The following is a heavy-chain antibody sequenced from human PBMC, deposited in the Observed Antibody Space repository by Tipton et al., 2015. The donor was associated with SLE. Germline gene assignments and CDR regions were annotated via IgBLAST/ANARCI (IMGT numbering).Heavy chain of an antibody. V-gene: IGHV3-53*05. J-gene: IGHJ4*02. CDR3: AISLYSSPDY. CDR1: AFSVSAYH. D-gene: IGHD6-13*01. CDR2: SYIGGGGT. Sequence: SLRLSCAASAFSVSAYHMTWVRQAPGKGLEWVAVSYIGGGGTAYADSVKGRFTISRDNSKNTLYLQMNSLRAEDTAVYYCAISLYSSPDYWGQGTLVTVSS.